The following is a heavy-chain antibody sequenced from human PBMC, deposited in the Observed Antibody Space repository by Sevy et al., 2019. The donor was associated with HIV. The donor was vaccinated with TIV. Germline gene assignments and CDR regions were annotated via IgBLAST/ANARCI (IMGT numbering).Heavy chain of an antibody. Sequence: GGSLRLSCSASGFTFNSYAMHWVRQAPGKGLEYVSAISSNGGSTYYADSVKGRFTISRDNSKNTLYLQMSSLRAEDTAVYSCGGLMITFGGVTIKKPGDYWGQGTLAPVSS. CDR1: GFTFNSYA. J-gene: IGHJ4*02. CDR3: GGLMITFGGVTIKKPGDY. D-gene: IGHD3-16*01. CDR2: ISSNGGST. V-gene: IGHV3-64D*06.